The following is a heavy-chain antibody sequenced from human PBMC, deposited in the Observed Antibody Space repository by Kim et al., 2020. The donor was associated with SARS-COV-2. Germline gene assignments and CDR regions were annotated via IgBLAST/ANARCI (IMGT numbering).Heavy chain of an antibody. CDR3: ARMLPSSGSDY. V-gene: IGHV5-51*01. CDR2: T. Sequence: TRYSPSSQGQVTISADKSISTAYLQWSSLKASDTAMYYCARMLPSSGSDYWGQGTLVTVSS. D-gene: IGHD6-19*01. J-gene: IGHJ4*02.